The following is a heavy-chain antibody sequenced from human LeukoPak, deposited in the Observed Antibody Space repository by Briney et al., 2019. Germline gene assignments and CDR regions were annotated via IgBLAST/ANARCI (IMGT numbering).Heavy chain of an antibody. Sequence: GGSLRLSCAASGFTFSSYAMSWVRQAPGKGLEWVSAISGSGGSTYYADSVKGRFTISRDNSKNTLYLQMNSLRAEDTAVYYCAKVMGIVVVVAADFEYWGQGTLVTVSS. D-gene: IGHD2-15*01. V-gene: IGHV3-23*01. CDR2: ISGSGGST. J-gene: IGHJ4*02. CDR1: GFTFSSYA. CDR3: AKVMGIVVVVAADFEY.